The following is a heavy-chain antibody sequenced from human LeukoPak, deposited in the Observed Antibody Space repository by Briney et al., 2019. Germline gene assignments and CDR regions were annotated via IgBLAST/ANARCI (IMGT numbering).Heavy chain of an antibody. J-gene: IGHJ4*02. V-gene: IGHV3-23*01. Sequence: GGSLRLSCAASGFSFSSYAMNWVRQAPGKGLEWVSGVTTSGGRTYYADSVKGRFTISRDNSRNTLYLQMNSLRVGDTAVYYCAKPKEGEGITFDDWGQGALVIVSS. CDR3: AKPKEGEGITFDD. CDR1: GFSFSSYA. D-gene: IGHD3-16*01. CDR2: VTTSGGRT.